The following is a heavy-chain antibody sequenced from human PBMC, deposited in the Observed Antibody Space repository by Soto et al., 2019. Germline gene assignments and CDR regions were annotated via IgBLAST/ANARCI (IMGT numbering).Heavy chain of an antibody. CDR2: ISAYNGNT. J-gene: IGHJ4*02. Sequence: QVQLVQSGAEVKKPGASVKVSCKASGYTFTSYGISWVRQAPGQGLEWMGWISAYNGNTNYAQKLQGRVTMTTDTSTSTVYMELRSLRSDDTAVYYCARIQRFGELLRYFDYWGQGTLVTVSS. V-gene: IGHV1-18*01. D-gene: IGHD3-10*01. CDR1: GYTFTSYG. CDR3: ARIQRFGELLRYFDY.